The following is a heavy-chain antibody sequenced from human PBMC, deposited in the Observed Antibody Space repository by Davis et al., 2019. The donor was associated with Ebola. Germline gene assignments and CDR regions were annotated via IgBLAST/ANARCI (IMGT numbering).Heavy chain of an antibody. D-gene: IGHD3-16*01. CDR3: ARVGGFTMADWYFDL. J-gene: IGHJ2*01. Sequence: GGSLRLSCAASGFTFSSSAMHWVRQAPGKGLECVAGVSYDGSNKYYADSVKGRFTISRDNSKNTLYLQMNSLRGDDTAVYYCARVGGFTMADWYFDLWGRGTLVSVSS. V-gene: IGHV3-30-3*01. CDR2: VSYDGSNK. CDR1: GFTFSSSA.